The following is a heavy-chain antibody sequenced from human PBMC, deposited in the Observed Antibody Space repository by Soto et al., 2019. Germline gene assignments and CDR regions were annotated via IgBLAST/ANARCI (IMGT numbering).Heavy chain of an antibody. D-gene: IGHD4-17*01. CDR1: GGSMTRRDSY. CDR2: IYSRGST. CDR3: ARRFEPDYGDWHSFDY. Sequence: QVHLQESGPGLVRPSQTLSLTCTVSGGSMTRRDSYWSWIRQPPGKGLEWIGYIYSRGSTYYNPSLRSRFTISIATSQNQFSLRLSSVTAADTAVYYSARRFEPDYGDWHSFDYWGQGTLLTVSS. V-gene: IGHV4-30-4*01. J-gene: IGHJ4*02.